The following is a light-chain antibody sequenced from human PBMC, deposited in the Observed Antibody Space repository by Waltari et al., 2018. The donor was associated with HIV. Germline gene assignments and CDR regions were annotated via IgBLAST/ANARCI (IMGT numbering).Light chain of an antibody. CDR2: KDS. V-gene: IGLV3-25*03. J-gene: IGLJ3*02. Sequence: SYELTQPPSVSVSPGQTARITCSGDALPTQYAYWYQQKPGQAPVLVIYKDSERPSGIPERFSGSSSGTTVTLTISGVQAEDEADYYCQAADSSGTYKGNWVFGGGTKLTVL. CDR1: ALPTQY. CDR3: QAADSSGTYKGNWV.